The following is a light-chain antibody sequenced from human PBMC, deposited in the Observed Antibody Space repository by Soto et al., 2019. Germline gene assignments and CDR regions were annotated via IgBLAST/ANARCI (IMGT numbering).Light chain of an antibody. CDR1: QSVSSY. J-gene: IGKJ4*01. CDR3: HRLT. V-gene: IGKV3-11*01. Sequence: EIVLTQSPATLSLSPGERATLSCRASQSVSSYLAWYQQKPGQAPRLLIYDASNRATGIPARFSGSWSGTDFTLTISSLEPEDFAVYYCHRLTFGGGTKVEIK. CDR2: DAS.